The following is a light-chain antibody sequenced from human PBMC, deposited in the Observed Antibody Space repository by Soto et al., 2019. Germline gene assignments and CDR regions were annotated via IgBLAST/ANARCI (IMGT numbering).Light chain of an antibody. CDR2: EVS. V-gene: IGLV2-14*01. Sequence: QSVLTQPASVSGSPGQSITISCTGTSSDVGYYDYVSWYQQHPDKAPKLLIYEVSNRPSGISYRFSGSKSGNTASLTISGLQAEDEADYYCSSYTSSSTVFFGGGTKVTVL. CDR1: SSDVGYYDY. J-gene: IGLJ2*01. CDR3: SSYTSSSTVF.